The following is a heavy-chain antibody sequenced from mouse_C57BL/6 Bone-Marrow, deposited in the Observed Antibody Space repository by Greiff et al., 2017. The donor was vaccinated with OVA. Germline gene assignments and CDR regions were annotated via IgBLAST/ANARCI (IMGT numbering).Heavy chain of an antibody. V-gene: IGHV3-5*01. CDR1: GISITTGNYR. CDR3: ARVITTVVFDY. D-gene: IGHD1-1*01. CDR2: IYYSGTI. J-gene: IGHJ2*01. Sequence: EVKLMESGPGLVKPSQTVFLTCTVTGISITTGNYRWSWIRQFPGNKLEWIGYIYYSGTITYNPSLTSRTTITRDTPKNQFFLEMNSLTAEDTATYYCARVITTVVFDYWGQGTTLTVSS.